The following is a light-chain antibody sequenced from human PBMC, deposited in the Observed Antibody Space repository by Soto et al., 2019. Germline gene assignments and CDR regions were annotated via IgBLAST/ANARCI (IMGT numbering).Light chain of an antibody. Sequence: DIQLTQSPSFLSASVGDRVTITCRASQGISTYLAWYQQKPGKAPKLLIYVASLLQSGVPSRFSGSESGPEFPLTTTSRQPEDFESSYFHQLNISPFTSGQGKRLEIK. CDR3: HQLNISPFT. J-gene: IGKJ5*01. CDR2: VAS. V-gene: IGKV1-9*01. CDR1: QGISTY.